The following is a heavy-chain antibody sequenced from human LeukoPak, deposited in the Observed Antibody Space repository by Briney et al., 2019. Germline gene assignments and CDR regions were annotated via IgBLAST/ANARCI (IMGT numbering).Heavy chain of an antibody. CDR1: GFTFDDYA. V-gene: IGHV3-9*01. D-gene: IGHD3-22*01. CDR3: ARDPLTYYYDSSGYYYFDY. CDR2: ISWNSGSI. J-gene: IGHJ4*02. Sequence: GGSLRLSCAASGFTFDDYAMHWVRQAPGKGLEWVSGISWNSGSIGYADSVKGRFTISRDNSKNTLYLQMNSLRAEDTAVYYCARDPLTYYYDSSGYYYFDYWGQGTLVTVSS.